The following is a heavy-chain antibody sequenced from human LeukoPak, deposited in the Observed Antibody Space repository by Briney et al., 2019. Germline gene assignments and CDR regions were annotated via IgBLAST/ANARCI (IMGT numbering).Heavy chain of an antibody. CDR2: IYYSGTT. Sequence: SETLSLTCTVSGGSISSYYWSWIRPPPGKGLEWIGYIYYSGTTHCNPSLKSRVTISVDTSKNQFSLKVSSVTAADTAVYYCARDVLISGTRWFDPWGQGTLVTVSS. J-gene: IGHJ5*02. D-gene: IGHD2-2*01. V-gene: IGHV4-59*01. CDR1: GGSISSYY. CDR3: ARDVLISGTRWFDP.